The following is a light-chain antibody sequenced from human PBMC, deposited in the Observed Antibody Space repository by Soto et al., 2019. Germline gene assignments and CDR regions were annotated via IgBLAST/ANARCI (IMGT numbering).Light chain of an antibody. V-gene: IGKV3-11*01. Sequence: EIVLTQSPATLSVSPWEGVTLSCRASQSFRGLLAWYQQKPGQAPRLLIYDASNRATGIPARFSASGSGTDFTVTISSLEPEDFTVYYCQQRSNWPITFGQGTRLEIK. J-gene: IGKJ5*01. CDR2: DAS. CDR3: QQRSNWPIT. CDR1: QSFRGL.